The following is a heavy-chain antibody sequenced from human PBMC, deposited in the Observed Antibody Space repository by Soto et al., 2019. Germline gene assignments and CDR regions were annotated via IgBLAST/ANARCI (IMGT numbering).Heavy chain of an antibody. J-gene: IGHJ4*02. CDR2: IYYTGTT. CDR1: GDPISGGNYY. CDR3: ARLYTYGYYHFDH. D-gene: IGHD3-22*01. Sequence: SETLSLTCTVSGDPISGGNYYWTWIRQHPGRGLEWIGYIYYTGTTHYSPSLQSRVTMSVDTSKNQISLTLTSLTPADTAVYFCARLYTYGYYHFDHWGQGTLVTV. V-gene: IGHV4-31*03.